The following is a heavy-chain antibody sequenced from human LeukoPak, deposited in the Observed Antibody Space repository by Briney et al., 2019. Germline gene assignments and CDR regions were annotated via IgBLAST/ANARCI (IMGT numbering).Heavy chain of an antibody. CDR2: IDPSDSYT. Sequence: NRGESLKISCKDSGYSFTSYWISWVRQMPGKGLEWMGRIDPSDSYTNYSPSFQGHVTISADKSISTAYLQWSSLKASDTAMYYCARRGRYYDSSGYYYRGPFDYWGQGTLVTVSS. J-gene: IGHJ4*02. CDR3: ARRGRYYDSSGYYYRGPFDY. CDR1: GYSFTSYW. V-gene: IGHV5-10-1*01. D-gene: IGHD3-22*01.